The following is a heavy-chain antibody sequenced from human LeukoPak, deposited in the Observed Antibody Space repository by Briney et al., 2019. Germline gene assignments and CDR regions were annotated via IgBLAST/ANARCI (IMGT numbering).Heavy chain of an antibody. CDR2: IYYSGST. J-gene: IGHJ6*04. CDR1: GGTISSGFYY. D-gene: IGHD2-2*01. Sequence: SETLSLTCSVAGGTISSGFYYWGWIRQPPGKGLEWIGSIYYSGSTFYNPSLKSRVTVSVDTSKNQFTLNLNSVTAADTAVYYWLLNCSSSNCSPGGWGKGTTVAVSS. CDR3: LLNCSSSNCSPGG. V-gene: IGHV4-39*01.